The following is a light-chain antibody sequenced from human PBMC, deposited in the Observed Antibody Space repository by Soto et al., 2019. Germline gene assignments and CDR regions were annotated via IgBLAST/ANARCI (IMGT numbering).Light chain of an antibody. Sequence: QSALTQPASVSGSPGQSITISCTGTSSDVGRHNYVSWYQQHPGTAPKLMIYEVTNRPSGVSNRFSGSKSGNTASLTISGLQAEDEADYYCSSYTSSTTLDVVFGGGTKVTVL. CDR3: SSYTSSTTLDVV. CDR2: EVT. CDR1: SSDVGRHNY. V-gene: IGLV2-14*01. J-gene: IGLJ2*01.